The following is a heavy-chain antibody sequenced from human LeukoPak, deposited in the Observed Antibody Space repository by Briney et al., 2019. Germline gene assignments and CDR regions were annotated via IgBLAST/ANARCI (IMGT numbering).Heavy chain of an antibody. V-gene: IGHV1-69*01. CDR1: GGTFSSYA. CDR3: ARDMGCSSITCYSVPYDAFDI. CDR2: IIPIFGTA. D-gene: IGHD2-2*02. J-gene: IGHJ3*02. Sequence: SVKVSCKASGGTFSSYAISWVRQAPGQGLKWMGGIIPIFGTANYAQKFQGRVTITAGESTSTAYMELSSLRSEDTAVYYCARDMGCSSITCYSVPYDAFDIWGQGTMVTVSS.